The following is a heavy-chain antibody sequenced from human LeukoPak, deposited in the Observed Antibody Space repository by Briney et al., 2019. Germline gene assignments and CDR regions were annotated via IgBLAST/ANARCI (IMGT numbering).Heavy chain of an antibody. CDR3: ARQKGHPRPQKLLWFGELMFLGDY. Sequence: SETLSLTCTVSAGSISGFYWNWIRQPPGKGLEWIGYIHYSGSNNYNPSLESRVTISLDTSKNQFSLKLSSVTAADTAVYYCARQKGHPRPQKLLWFGELMFLGDYWGQGTLVTVSS. CDR2: IHYSGSN. CDR1: AGSISGFY. V-gene: IGHV4-59*08. D-gene: IGHD3-10*01. J-gene: IGHJ4*02.